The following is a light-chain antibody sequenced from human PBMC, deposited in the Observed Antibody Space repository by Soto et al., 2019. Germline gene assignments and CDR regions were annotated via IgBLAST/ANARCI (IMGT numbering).Light chain of an antibody. V-gene: IGKV1-5*03. CDR1: QSIGIW. J-gene: IGKJ2*01. CDR3: QQYNTYPYT. Sequence: DIQMTQSPSTLSASVGDRVTITCRASQSIGIWLAWYQQNPGKAPNLLFYKASSLESGVPSRFSGSRSGTEFTLTISSPQPDDFATYYCQQYNTYPYTFGQGTKLEIK. CDR2: KAS.